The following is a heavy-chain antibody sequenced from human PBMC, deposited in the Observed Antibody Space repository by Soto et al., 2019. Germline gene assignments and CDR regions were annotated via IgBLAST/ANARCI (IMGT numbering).Heavy chain of an antibody. J-gene: IGHJ5*01. V-gene: IGHV1-18*04. CDR1: GHTSAHFG. CDR3: VRDQKYFRVNGNWFDS. Sequence: VMVSCKASGHTSAHFGISWVRQAPGQGLEWMGWVSGNNGVSNPAPKVQGRITMTLDTSTGVSYMALRSLRSDDTAIYYCVRDQKYFRVNGNWFDSWGQGTLVTVSS. CDR2: VSGNNGVS. D-gene: IGHD2-2*01.